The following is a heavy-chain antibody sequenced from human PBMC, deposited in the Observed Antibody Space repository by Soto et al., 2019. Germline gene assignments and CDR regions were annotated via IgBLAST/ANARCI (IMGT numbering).Heavy chain of an antibody. Sequence: QVQLVESGGGVVQPGRSLRLSCAASGFTFSSYGMHWDRQAPGKGLEWVAVISYDGSNKYYADSVKGRFTISRDNSKNTLYLQMNSLRAEDTAVYYCAKCYYDFWSGPNDAFDIWGQGTMVTVSS. D-gene: IGHD3-3*01. CDR2: ISYDGSNK. CDR1: GFTFSSYG. V-gene: IGHV3-30*18. CDR3: AKCYYDFWSGPNDAFDI. J-gene: IGHJ3*02.